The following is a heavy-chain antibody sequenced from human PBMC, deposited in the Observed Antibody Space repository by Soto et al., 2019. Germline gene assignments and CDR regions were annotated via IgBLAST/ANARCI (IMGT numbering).Heavy chain of an antibody. Sequence: EVPLVESGGGWVQPGGSVRLSCAASGFIFSSYSLNWVRQSPGKGLEWVSYISSSSSTIYYGDSVKGRFTISRDNAKNSLYLQMNSLRDEDTAVYYCARDPKVITMGVQDYFDYWGQGTLVTVSS. CDR3: ARDPKVITMGVQDYFDY. V-gene: IGHV3-48*02. CDR1: GFIFSSYS. D-gene: IGHD3-10*01. J-gene: IGHJ4*02. CDR2: ISSSSSTI.